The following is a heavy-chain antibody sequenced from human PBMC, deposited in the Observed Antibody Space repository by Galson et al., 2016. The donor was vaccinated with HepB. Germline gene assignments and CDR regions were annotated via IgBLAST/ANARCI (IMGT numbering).Heavy chain of an antibody. Sequence: SLRLSCAVSGFAFSGFAMSWVRQAPGKGLEWVSSIGGSGTYTYYADSVKGRFTISRDNSQNTLFLHMNSLRAEDTAVYYCAKERFWSGYTYFDPWGQGTLVTVSS. V-gene: IGHV3-23*01. CDR1: GFAFSGFA. J-gene: IGHJ5*02. D-gene: IGHD3-3*01. CDR2: IGGSGTYT. CDR3: AKERFWSGYTYFDP.